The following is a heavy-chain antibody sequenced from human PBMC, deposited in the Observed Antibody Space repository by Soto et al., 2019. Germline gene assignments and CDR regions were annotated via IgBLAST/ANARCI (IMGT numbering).Heavy chain of an antibody. CDR1: GFTFSSYA. CDR2: ISGSGGST. J-gene: IGHJ6*02. V-gene: IGHV3-23*01. CDR3: AKGGYYGSGSYLGDV. D-gene: IGHD3-10*01. Sequence: GSLRLSCAASGFTFSSYAMSWVRQAPGKGLEWVSAISGSGGSTYYADSVKGRFTISRDNSKNTLYLQMNSLRAEDTAVYYCAKGGYYGSGSYLGDVWGQGTTVTVSS.